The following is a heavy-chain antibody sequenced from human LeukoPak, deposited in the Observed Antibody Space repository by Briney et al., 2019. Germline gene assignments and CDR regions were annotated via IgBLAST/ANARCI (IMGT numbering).Heavy chain of an antibody. CDR1: GFRFSDHG. D-gene: IGHD6-13*01. J-gene: IGHJ4*02. V-gene: IGHV3-33*01. CDR2: IWFEGSYK. Sequence: PGGSLRLSCAASGFRFSDHGMHWVRQAPGKGLEWVAVIWFEGSYKYYADSVEGRFTVSRDNSKYTVSLQMNSLSVEDTAVYYCARDLGITADGNYFDYWGQGTLVTVSS. CDR3: ARDLGITADGNYFDY.